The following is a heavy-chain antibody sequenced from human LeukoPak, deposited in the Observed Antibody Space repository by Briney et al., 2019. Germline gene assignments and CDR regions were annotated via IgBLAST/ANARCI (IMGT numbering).Heavy chain of an antibody. J-gene: IGHJ4*02. V-gene: IGHV4-34*01. CDR3: ARGLSYSSSWDYYFDY. CDR1: GGSFSGYY. D-gene: IGHD6-13*01. CDR2: TNHSGST. Sequence: SETLSLTCAVYGGSFSGYYWSWIRQPPGKGLEWIGETNHSGSTNYNPSLKSRVTISVDTSKNQFSLKLSSVTAADTAVYYCARGLSYSSSWDYYFDYWGQGTLVTVSS.